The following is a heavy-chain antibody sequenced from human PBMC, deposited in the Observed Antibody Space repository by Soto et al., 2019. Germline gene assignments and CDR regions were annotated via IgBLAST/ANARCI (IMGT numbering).Heavy chain of an antibody. CDR1: GGSISSYY. J-gene: IGHJ4*02. V-gene: IGHV4-59*01. CDR2: IYYSGST. CDR3: ARVDGSWETLMFDY. Sequence: PSETLSLTCTVSGGSISSYYWSWIRQPPGKGLEWIGYIYYSGSTNYNPSLKSRVTISVDTSKNQFSLKLSSVTAADTAVYYCARVDGSWETLMFDYWGQGTLVTVSS. D-gene: IGHD6-13*01.